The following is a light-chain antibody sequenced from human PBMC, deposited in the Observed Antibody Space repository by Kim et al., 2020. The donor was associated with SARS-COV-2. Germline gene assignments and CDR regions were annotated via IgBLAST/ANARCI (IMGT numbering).Light chain of an antibody. CDR2: AAS. V-gene: IGKV1-39*01. J-gene: IGKJ3*01. CDR1: QTIRTY. Sequence: ASVGGRVTITCRASQTIRTYLNWYQQKPGKAPKLLIFAASSSQSGVPSRFSGSGSGTDFTLTISSLQPEDFATYYCQQMYSAPFTFGPGTKVDIK. CDR3: QQMYSAPFT.